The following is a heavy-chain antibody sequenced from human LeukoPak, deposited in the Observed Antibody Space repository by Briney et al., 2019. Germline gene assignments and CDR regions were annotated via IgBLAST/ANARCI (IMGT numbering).Heavy chain of an antibody. CDR1: GGTFSSYA. Sequence: SVKVSCKASGGTFSSYAISWVRQAPGQGLEWMGGIIPIFGTASYAQKFQGRVTITADESTSTAYMELSSLRPEDTAVYYCARDISGYCSGGSCYYYGMDVWGQGTTVTVSS. V-gene: IGHV1-69*13. J-gene: IGHJ6*02. CDR2: IIPIFGTA. D-gene: IGHD2-15*01. CDR3: ARDISGYCSGGSCYYYGMDV.